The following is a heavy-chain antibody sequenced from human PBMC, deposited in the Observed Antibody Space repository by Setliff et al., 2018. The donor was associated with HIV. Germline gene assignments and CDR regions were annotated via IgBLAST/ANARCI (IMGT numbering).Heavy chain of an antibody. CDR3: ARDSEWGSYIFWTFDI. V-gene: IGHV1-18*01. CDR2: ISAYNGNT. D-gene: IGHD1-26*01. J-gene: IGHJ3*02. Sequence: ASVKVSCKTSGYTFTSYGISWVRQAPGQGLEWMGWISAYNGNTNYAQKLQGRVTMTTDTSTSTAYMELRSLRSDDTAVYYCARDSEWGSYIFWTFDIWGQGTMVTVSS. CDR1: GYTFTSYG.